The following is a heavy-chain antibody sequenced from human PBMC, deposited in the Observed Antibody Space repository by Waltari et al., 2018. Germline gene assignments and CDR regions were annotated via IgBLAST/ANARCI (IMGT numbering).Heavy chain of an antibody. D-gene: IGHD2-21*01. CDR3: ARGRGNCYFPLCDAFDI. Sequence: QVQLVQSGAEVKKPGASVKVSCKASGYTFTSYDINWVRQATGQGLEWMGWMNPNSGNTGYAQKFQDRVTMTRNTSISTAYMELSSLRSEDTAVYYCARGRGNCYFPLCDAFDIWGQGTMVTVSS. CDR2: MNPNSGNT. V-gene: IGHV1-8*01. J-gene: IGHJ3*02. CDR1: GYTFTSYD.